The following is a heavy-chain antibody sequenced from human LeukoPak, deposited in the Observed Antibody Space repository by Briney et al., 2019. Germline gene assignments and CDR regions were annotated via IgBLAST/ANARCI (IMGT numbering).Heavy chain of an antibody. D-gene: IGHD3-10*01. CDR3: VPGSH. CDR2: IKYDGSEK. V-gene: IGHV3-7*02. J-gene: IGHJ4*02. CDR1: GFSLSPYW. Sequence: PGGSLRLSCTASGFSLSPYWMNWVRQAPGKGLEWVANIKYDGSEKFYLDSVKGRFTISRDNAKNSVYLQMNSLGVEDTAVYYCVPGSHWGQGTLVTVSS.